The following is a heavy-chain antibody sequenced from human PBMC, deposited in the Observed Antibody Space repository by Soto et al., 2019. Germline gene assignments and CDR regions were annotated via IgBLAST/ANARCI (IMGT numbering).Heavy chain of an antibody. CDR1: GFTFSSYA. Sequence: GGSLRLSCAASGFTFSSYAMSWVRQAPGKGLEWVSAISGSGGSTYYADSVKGRFTISRDKSKNTLYLQMNSLRAEDTAVYYCAKGMEVTYRIDYWGQGTLVTVSS. CDR3: AKGMEVTYRIDY. V-gene: IGHV3-23*01. D-gene: IGHD1-1*01. CDR2: ISGSGGST. J-gene: IGHJ4*02.